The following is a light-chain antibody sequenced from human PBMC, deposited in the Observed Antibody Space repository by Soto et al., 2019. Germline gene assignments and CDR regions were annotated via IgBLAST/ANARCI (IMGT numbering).Light chain of an antibody. CDR3: QNYNWPPFT. J-gene: IGKJ3*01. Sequence: DIQMTQSPSSLSASVGDRVTISCRASQGISNYLAWYQQKPGKAPRLLIYAASSLQSGVSFRFTGSGSGTDFTLTIRSLQPEDVATYYCQNYNWPPFTFGPGTKVDL. V-gene: IGKV1-27*01. CDR1: QGISNY. CDR2: AAS.